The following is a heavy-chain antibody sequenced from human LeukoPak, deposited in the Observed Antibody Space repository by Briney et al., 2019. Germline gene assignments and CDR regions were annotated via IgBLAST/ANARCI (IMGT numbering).Heavy chain of an antibody. CDR3: AKAQYYDILTGPPEY. Sequence: PGRSLRLPCAASGFAFDDYAMHWVRQAPGKGLEWVSGITWNSATIAYADSVKGRFTISRDNAKNSLYLQMNSLRPDDTALYYCAKAQYYDILTGPPEYWGPGTLVTVSS. CDR1: GFAFDDYA. D-gene: IGHD3-9*01. V-gene: IGHV3-9*01. J-gene: IGHJ4*02. CDR2: ITWNSATI.